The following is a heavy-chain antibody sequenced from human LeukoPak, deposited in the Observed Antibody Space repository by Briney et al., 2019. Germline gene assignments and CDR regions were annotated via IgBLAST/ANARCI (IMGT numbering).Heavy chain of an antibody. CDR3: ARHRRSGSYTPMAYYFDY. J-gene: IGHJ4*02. CDR1: GGSISSYY. CDR2: IYYSGST. D-gene: IGHD1-26*01. V-gene: IGHV4-59*05. Sequence: SETLSLTCTVSGGSISSYYWSWIRQPPGKGLEWIGSIYYSGSTYYNPSLKSRVTISVDTSKNQFSLKLSSVTAADTAVYYCARHRRSGSYTPMAYYFDYWGQGTLVTVSS.